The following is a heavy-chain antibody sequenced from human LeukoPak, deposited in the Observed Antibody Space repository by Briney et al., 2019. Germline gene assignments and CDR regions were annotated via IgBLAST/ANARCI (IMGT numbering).Heavy chain of an antibody. V-gene: IGHV4-34*01. D-gene: IGHD3-10*01. CDR3: ARDRGRRGSGSYFIDY. CDR2: INHSGST. CDR1: GGSFSGYY. Sequence: SETLSLTCAVYGGSFSGYYWSWIRQPPGKGLEWIGEINHSGSTNYNPSLKSRVTISVDTSKNQFSLKLSSVTAADTAVYYCARDRGRRGSGSYFIDYWGQGTLVTVSS. J-gene: IGHJ4*02.